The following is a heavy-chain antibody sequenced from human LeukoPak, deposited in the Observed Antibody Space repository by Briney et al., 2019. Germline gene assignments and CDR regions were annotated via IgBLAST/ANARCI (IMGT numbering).Heavy chain of an antibody. D-gene: IGHD6-19*01. CDR1: GFTFDSYR. Sequence: GGSLRLSCTASGFTFDSYRMNWVRQAPGKGLEWVANIKQDGSETYYVDSVKGRFTISRDNAENSLYLQMNSLRAEDTAMYCCAKDYAAVAGLGWFDPWGQGTLVTVSS. J-gene: IGHJ5*02. CDR2: IKQDGSET. V-gene: IGHV3-7*01. CDR3: AKDYAAVAGLGWFDP.